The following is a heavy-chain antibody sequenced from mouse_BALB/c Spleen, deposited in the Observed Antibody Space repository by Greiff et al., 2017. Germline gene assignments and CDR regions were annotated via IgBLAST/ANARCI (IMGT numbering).Heavy chain of an antibody. Sequence: VQLKESGGGLVQPGGSLRLSCATSGFTFTDYYMSWVRQPPGKALEWLGFIRNKANGYTTEYSASVKGRFTISRDNSQSILYLQMNTLRAEDSATYYCARDTTGPAWFAYWGQGTLVTVSA. CDR3: ARDTTGPAWFAY. V-gene: IGHV7-3*02. CDR2: IRNKANGYTT. D-gene: IGHD4-1*01. CDR1: GFTFTDYY. J-gene: IGHJ3*01.